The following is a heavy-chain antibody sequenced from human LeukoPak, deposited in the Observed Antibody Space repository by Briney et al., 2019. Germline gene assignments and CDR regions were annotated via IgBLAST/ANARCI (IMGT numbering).Heavy chain of an antibody. Sequence: SETLSLTCTVSGGSISSSSYYWGWIRQPPGKGLEWIGSIYYSGSTYYNPSLKSRVTISLDTSKNQFSLKLSSVTAADTAVYYCARSVLLWFGELAGYFDYWGQGTLVTVSS. CDR3: ARSVLLWFGELAGYFDY. V-gene: IGHV4-39*07. CDR2: IYYSGST. D-gene: IGHD3-10*01. CDR1: GGSISSSSYY. J-gene: IGHJ4*02.